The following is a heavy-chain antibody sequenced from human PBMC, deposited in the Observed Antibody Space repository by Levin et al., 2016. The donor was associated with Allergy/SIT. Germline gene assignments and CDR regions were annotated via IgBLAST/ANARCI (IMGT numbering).Heavy chain of an antibody. CDR2: IDPSDSYT. Sequence: VRQMPGKGLEWMGRIDPSDSYTNYSPSFQGHVTISADKSISTAYLQWSSLKASDTAMYYCARQGGDTAMVNYYYGIGRLGPRDHGHRLL. V-gene: IGHV5-10-1*01. CDR3: ARQGGDTAMVNYYYGIGR. D-gene: IGHD5-18*01. J-gene: IGHJ6*02.